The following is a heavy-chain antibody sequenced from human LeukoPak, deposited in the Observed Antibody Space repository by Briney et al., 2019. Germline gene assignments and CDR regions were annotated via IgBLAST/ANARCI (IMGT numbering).Heavy chain of an antibody. Sequence: ASVKVSCKSSGYTFTSYGISWVRQAPGQGLEWMGWINPNSGGTNYAQKFQGRVTMTRDTSISTAYLELSRLRSDNTAVYYCASRPTTVTTAAYDAFDIWGQGTMVTVSS. CDR1: GYTFTSYG. V-gene: IGHV1-2*02. J-gene: IGHJ3*02. CDR2: INPNSGGT. D-gene: IGHD4-17*01. CDR3: ASRPTTVTTAAYDAFDI.